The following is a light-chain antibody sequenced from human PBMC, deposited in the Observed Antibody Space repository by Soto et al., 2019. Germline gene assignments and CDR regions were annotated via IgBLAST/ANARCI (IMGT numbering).Light chain of an antibody. V-gene: IGKV3-15*01. CDR2: GIS. CDR1: QSVGSN. CDR3: QQYTSWPTT. Sequence: EVVMTQSPATLSLSPGERATLSCRASQSVGSNYLAWYQQKPGQAPRLLIYGISTRATGIPARFSGSGSGTEFTLTISSLQSEDFAVYYCQQYTSWPTTFGQGTRLEIK. J-gene: IGKJ5*01.